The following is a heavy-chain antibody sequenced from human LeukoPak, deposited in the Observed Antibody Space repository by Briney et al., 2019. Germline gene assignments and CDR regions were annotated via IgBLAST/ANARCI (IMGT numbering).Heavy chain of an antibody. D-gene: IGHD3-10*01. J-gene: IGHJ6*03. CDR1: GFTFSSYE. V-gene: IGHV3-48*03. CDR2: ISSSGSTI. Sequence: GGSLRLSCAASGFTFSSYEMKWVRQAPGKGLEWVSYISSSGSTIYYADSVKGRFTISRDNAKNSLYLQMNSLRAEDTAVYYCARDSAMVRGVLRHYYYYYMDVWGKGTTVTISS. CDR3: ARDSAMVRGVLRHYYYYYMDV.